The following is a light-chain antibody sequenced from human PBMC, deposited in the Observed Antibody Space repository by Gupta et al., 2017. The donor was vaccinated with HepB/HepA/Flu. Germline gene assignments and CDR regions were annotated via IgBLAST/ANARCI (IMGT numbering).Light chain of an antibody. CDR3: ASVGYKPVWM. CDR1: GPNIGSNS. V-gene: IGLV1-47*01. J-gene: IGLJ3*02. CDR2: SNK. Sequence: QSVLPQPPSVSGAHGQRVTISCSGSGPNIGSNSVSWFQHTPGTAPKLLIYSNKKRPTGVPDRISGSKSGTTASLAISGLRVEVEADYYSASVGYKPVWMFGGGTNLTVL.